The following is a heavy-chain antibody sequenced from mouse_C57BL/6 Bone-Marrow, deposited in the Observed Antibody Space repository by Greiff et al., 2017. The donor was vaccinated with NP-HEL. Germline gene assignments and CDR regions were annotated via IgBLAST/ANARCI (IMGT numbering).Heavy chain of an antibody. V-gene: IGHV1-61*01. CDR1: GYTFTSYW. CDR2: IYPSDSET. J-gene: IGHJ2*01. CDR3: ARPRYDGSLDY. Sequence: VQLQQPGAELVRPGSSVKLSCKASGYTFTSYWMDWVKQRPGQGLEWIGNIYPSDSETHYNQKFKDKATFTVDKSSSTAYMQLSSLTSEDSAVYDCARPRYDGSLDYWGQGTTLTVSS. D-gene: IGHD1-1*01.